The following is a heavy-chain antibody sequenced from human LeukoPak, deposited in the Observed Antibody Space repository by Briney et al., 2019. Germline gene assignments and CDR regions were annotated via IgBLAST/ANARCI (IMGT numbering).Heavy chain of an antibody. V-gene: IGHV3-23*01. D-gene: IGHD2-21*02. CDR2: IPSSGGST. CDR1: GFTFNSYA. J-gene: IGHJ4*02. Sequence: GSLRLSCAASGFTFNSYAMSWVRQAPGKGLEWVSTIPSSGGSTYYADSVKGRFTISRDNSKNTLYLQMNRLRPEDTAVYYCARGTVTAPDYWGQGTLVTVSS. CDR3: ARGTVTAPDY.